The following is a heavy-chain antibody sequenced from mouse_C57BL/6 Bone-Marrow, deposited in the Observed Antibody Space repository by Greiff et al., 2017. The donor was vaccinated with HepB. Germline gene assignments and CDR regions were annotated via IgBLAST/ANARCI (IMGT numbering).Heavy chain of an antibody. CDR1: GFSFNTYA. CDR3: VRLSLNWVYWYFDV. V-gene: IGHV10-1*01. Sequence: EADGGLVQPKGSLKLSCAASGFSFNTYAMNWVRQAPGKGLEWVARIRSKSNNYATYYADSVKDRFTISRDDSESMLYLQMNNLKTEDTAMYYCVRLSLNWVYWYFDVWGTGTTVTVSS. J-gene: IGHJ1*03. D-gene: IGHD4-1*01. CDR2: IRSKSNNYAT.